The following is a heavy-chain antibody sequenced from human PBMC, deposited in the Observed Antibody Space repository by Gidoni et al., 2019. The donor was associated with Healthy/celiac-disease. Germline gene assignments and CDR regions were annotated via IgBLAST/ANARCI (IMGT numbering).Heavy chain of an antibody. D-gene: IGHD2-15*01. V-gene: IGHV3-23*01. CDR1: GFTLSNYA. J-gene: IGHJ4*02. Sequence: EVQLLESGGGLVQPGGSLGLPWAASGFTLSNYAITWVRQAPGKGLGWVSAISSCGGNTYYADSVKGRFTISRDISKNTVYLQMNSLRVEDTAVYHCEKGRWYTFDYWGQGTLVTVSS. CDR2: ISSCGGNT. CDR3: EKGRWYTFDY.